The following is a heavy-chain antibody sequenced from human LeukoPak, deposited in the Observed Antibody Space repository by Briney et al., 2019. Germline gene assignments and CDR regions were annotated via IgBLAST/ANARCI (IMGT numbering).Heavy chain of an antibody. CDR2: LYSDGNT. Sequence: GGSLRLSCAASGFAFSTYSIHWVRQAPGKGLEWVSVLYSDGNTKYADSVQGRFTISRDNSKNTLYLEMNSLSPDDTAVYYCARGVEPLAANTLAYWGQGTLVTVSS. D-gene: IGHD1-14*01. J-gene: IGHJ4*02. CDR1: GFAFSTYS. CDR3: ARGVEPLAANTLAY. V-gene: IGHV3-53*01.